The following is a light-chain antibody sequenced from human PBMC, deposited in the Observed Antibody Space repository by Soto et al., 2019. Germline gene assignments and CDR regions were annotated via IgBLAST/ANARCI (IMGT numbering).Light chain of an antibody. CDR2: AAS. J-gene: IGKJ1*01. CDR3: QKYNSAPWT. V-gene: IGKV1-27*01. Sequence: DIQMTQSPSSLSASVGDRGTITCRASQAISNYLAWYQQKPGKVPKLLIYAASTLQSGVPSRFSGSGSGTDFTLTISSLQPEDVASYYCQKYNSAPWTFGQGTKVEIK. CDR1: QAISNY.